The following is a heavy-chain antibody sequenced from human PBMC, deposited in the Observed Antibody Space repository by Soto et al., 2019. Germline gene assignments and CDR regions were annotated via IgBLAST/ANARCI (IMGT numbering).Heavy chain of an antibody. D-gene: IGHD6-13*01. V-gene: IGHV4-39*01. CDR1: GGSISTSSFY. CDR3: ARPKTIGAAAGKGWFDP. J-gene: IGHJ5*02. CDR2: INYTGST. Sequence: SETLSLTCTVSGGSISTSSFYCGWIRQPPGKGPEWIVSINYTGSTYYSPSLKGRLIISVDPSKNQFSLKLTSVTAADTAIYYCARPKTIGAAAGKGWFDPWGQGTLVTVSS.